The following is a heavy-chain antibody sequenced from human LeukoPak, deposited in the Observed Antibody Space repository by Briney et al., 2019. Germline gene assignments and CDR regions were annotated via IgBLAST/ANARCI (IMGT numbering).Heavy chain of an antibody. CDR2: ILYDGSNK. CDR1: GFTFSSYV. CDR3: ATGSGWYSPDY. D-gene: IGHD6-19*01. J-gene: IGHJ4*02. V-gene: IGHV3-30*03. Sequence: GGSLRLSCAASGFTFSSYVMHWVRQAPGKGLEWVALILYDGSNKYYADSVKGRFTISRDNSKNTLYLQMNSLRAEDTAVYYCATGSGWYSPDYWGQGTLVTVSS.